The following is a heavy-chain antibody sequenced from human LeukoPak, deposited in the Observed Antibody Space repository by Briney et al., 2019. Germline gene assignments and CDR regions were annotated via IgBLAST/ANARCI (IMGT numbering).Heavy chain of an antibody. CDR1: GFTFSSYA. J-gene: IGHJ6*02. D-gene: IGHD2-15*01. Sequence: QPGGSLRLSCAASGFTFSSYAMSWVRQAPGKGLEWVSAISGSGGRTYYADSVKGRFTISRDNSKNTLYLQMNSLRAEDTAVYYCAKDHPDYCSGGSCPRYYYHGMDVWGQGTTVTVS. V-gene: IGHV3-23*01. CDR2: ISGSGGRT. CDR3: AKDHPDYCSGGSCPRYYYHGMDV.